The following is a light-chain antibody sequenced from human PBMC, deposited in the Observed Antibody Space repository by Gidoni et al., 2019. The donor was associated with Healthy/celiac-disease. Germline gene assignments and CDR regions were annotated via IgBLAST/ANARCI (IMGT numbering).Light chain of an antibody. CDR3: PQRSNWPPIT. CDR1: QSVSSS. V-gene: IGKV3-11*01. J-gene: IGKJ5*01. Sequence: EIGLTQSPATLSWSPGERATLSCRASQSVSSSLAWYQQKPGQAPRRLIYDAANRATGIPARFRGSGSGTAFTLTISSLEPEDFAVYYCPQRSNWPPITFGQGTRLEIK. CDR2: DAA.